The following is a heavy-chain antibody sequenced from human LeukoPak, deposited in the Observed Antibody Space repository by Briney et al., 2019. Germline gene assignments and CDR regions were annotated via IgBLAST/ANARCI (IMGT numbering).Heavy chain of an antibody. CDR2: IIPILGIA. D-gene: IGHD1/OR15-1a*01. J-gene: IGHJ4*02. CDR1: GGTFSSYA. CDR3: AIPEHGGAFDY. V-gene: IGHV1-69*04. Sequence: SVKVSCKASGGTFSSYAISWVRQAPGQGLEWMGRIIPILGIANYEQKFQGRVTITADKSTSTAYMELNSLRAEDTAVYYCAIPEHGGAFDYWGQGTLVTVSS.